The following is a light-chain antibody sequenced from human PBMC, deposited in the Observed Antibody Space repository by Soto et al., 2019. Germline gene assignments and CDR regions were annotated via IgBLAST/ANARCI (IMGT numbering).Light chain of an antibody. J-gene: IGLJ1*01. CDR3: QSYDSSLSTYV. V-gene: IGLV1-40*01. CDR2: ANT. Sequence: QSVLTQPPSVSGAPGQRVTISCTGSSSNIGPTYDVHWYQQLPGTAPKLLIYANTIRPSGVPDRFSGSRSGTSASLAITGLQAEDEADYYCQSYDSSLSTYVFGTGTKLTVL. CDR1: SSNIGPTYD.